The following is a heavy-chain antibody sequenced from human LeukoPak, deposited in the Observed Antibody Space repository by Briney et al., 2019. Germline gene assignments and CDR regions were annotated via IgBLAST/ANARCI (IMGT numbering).Heavy chain of an antibody. CDR3: AIDIRVVGATLYFDF. D-gene: IGHD1-26*01. V-gene: IGHV4-59*02. CDR2: IHYSGST. Sequence: PSETLSLTCTVSGGSVSGHHWSWIRQPPGKGLEWIRHIHYSGSTNYNAPLKSRVTMSVDTSKNHFSLNLSSVTAADTAVYYCAIDIRVVGATLYFDFWGQGTLVTVSS. CDR1: GGSVSGHH. J-gene: IGHJ4*02.